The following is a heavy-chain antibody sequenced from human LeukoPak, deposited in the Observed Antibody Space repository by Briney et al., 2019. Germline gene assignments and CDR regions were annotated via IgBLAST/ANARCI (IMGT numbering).Heavy chain of an antibody. CDR2: IIGPGGDT. CDR1: GFTGSNNY. CDR3: AKHFCTGLDCSLFDS. D-gene: IGHD3/OR15-3a*01. J-gene: IGHJ4*02. Sequence: PGGSLRLSCAASGFTGSNNYMNWVRQAPGKGLVWVASIIGPGGDTYHAGSVRGRFTISRDNSKNTLYLQMSHLRVEDTALYYCAKHFCTGLDCSLFDSWGQGTLVTVSS. V-gene: IGHV3-23*01.